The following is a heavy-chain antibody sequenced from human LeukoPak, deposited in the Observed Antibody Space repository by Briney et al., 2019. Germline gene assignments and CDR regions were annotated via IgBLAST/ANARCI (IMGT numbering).Heavy chain of an antibody. CDR2: ISDSGSAM. V-gene: IGHV3-11*01. D-gene: IGHD5-12*01. Sequence: GGSLRLSCAASGFTFSDFYMTWIRRSPGKGLEWISYISDSGSAMSYSDSVKGRFTISRDNAKKSVYLQMNNLRVEDTAVYYCAREYSGLDYWGPGTLVTVSS. CDR1: GFTFSDFY. J-gene: IGHJ4*02. CDR3: AREYSGLDY.